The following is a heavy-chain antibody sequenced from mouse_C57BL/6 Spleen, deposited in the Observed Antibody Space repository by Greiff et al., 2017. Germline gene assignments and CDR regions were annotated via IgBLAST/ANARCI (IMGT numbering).Heavy chain of an antibody. D-gene: IGHD2-4*01. V-gene: IGHV5-9-1*02. Sequence: EVQLVESGEGLVKPGGSLKLSCAASGFTFSSYAMSWVRQTPEKRLEWVAYISSGGDYIYYADTVKGRFTISRDNARNTLYLQMSSLKSEDTAMYYCTRDSLYDYDGGPFDYWGQGTTLTVSS. CDR3: TRDSLYDYDGGPFDY. CDR2: ISSGGDYI. CDR1: GFTFSSYA. J-gene: IGHJ2*01.